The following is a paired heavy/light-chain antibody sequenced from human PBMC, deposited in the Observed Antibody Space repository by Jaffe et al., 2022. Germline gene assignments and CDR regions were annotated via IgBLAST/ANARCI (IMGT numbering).Heavy chain of an antibody. Sequence: EVQLLESGGGLVQPGGSLRLSCAASGFTFSSYAMSWVRQAPGKGLEWVSALSGSGGSTYYADSVKGRFTISRDNSKNTLYLQMNSLRAEDTAVYYCAKDRGGGYCSGGSCYLDYFDYWGQGTLVTVSS. D-gene: IGHD2-15*01. CDR3: AKDRGGGYCSGGSCYLDYFDY. CDR2: LSGSGGST. CDR1: GFTFSSYA. V-gene: IGHV3-23*01. J-gene: IGHJ4*02.
Light chain of an antibody. CDR3: QQYNNWPPIT. CDR1: QSISSN. V-gene: IGKV3-15*01. CDR2: GAS. J-gene: IGKJ5*01. Sequence: EIVMTQSPATLSVSPGERATLSCRASQSISSNLAWYQQKPGQAPRLLIYGASTRATGIPARFSGSGSGTEFTLTISSLQSEDFAVYYCQQYNNWPPITFGQGTRLEIK.